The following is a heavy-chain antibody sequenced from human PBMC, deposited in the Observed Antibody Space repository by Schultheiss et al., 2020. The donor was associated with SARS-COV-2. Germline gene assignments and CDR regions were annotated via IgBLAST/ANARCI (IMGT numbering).Heavy chain of an antibody. CDR3: ARGGFGVVGDYYGMDV. V-gene: IGHV3-21*06. CDR1: TFSFSRYS. CDR2: ISSRSSNI. J-gene: IGHJ6*02. Sequence: GGSLRLSCATSTFSFSRYSMNWVRQAPGKGLEWVSSISSRSSNIYYADSVKGRFTISRDNAKNSLFLQMNSLRAEDTAVYYCARGGFGVVGDYYGMDVWGQGTTVTVSS. D-gene: IGHD3-3*01.